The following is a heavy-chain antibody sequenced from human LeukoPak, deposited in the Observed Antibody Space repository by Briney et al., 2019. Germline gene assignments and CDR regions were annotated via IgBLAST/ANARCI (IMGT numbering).Heavy chain of an antibody. CDR3: AKWGYYDSSDPAYWFDP. CDR1: GFTFSTFE. J-gene: IGHJ5*02. Sequence: GGSLRLSCAASGFTFSTFEMNWVRQAPGKGLEWVAVISYDGSNKYYADSVKGRFTISRDNSKNTLYLQMNSLRAEDTAVYYCAKWGYYDSSDPAYWFDPWGQGTLVTVSS. CDR2: ISYDGSNK. D-gene: IGHD3-22*01. V-gene: IGHV3-30*18.